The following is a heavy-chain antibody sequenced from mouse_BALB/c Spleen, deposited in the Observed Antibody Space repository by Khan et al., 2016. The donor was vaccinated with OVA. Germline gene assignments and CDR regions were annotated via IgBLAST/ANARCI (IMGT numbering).Heavy chain of an antibody. CDR3: ARLGDI. CDR1: GFSLTSYG. CDR2: IWAGGST. Sequence: VQLKESGPGLVAPSQSLSLTCTVSGFSLTSYGVHWVRQPPAKGLEWLGVIWAGGSTNYNSALMSRLSIIKDNSKSQVFLKMNSLQTDDTAMYYCARLGDIWGQGTTLTVSS. V-gene: IGHV2-9*02. J-gene: IGHJ2*01. D-gene: IGHD1-3*01.